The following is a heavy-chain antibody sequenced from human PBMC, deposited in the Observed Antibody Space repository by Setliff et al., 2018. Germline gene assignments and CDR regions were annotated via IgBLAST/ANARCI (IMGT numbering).Heavy chain of an antibody. CDR1: GFTFSTYW. V-gene: IGHV3-7*01. Sequence: GGSLRLSCAASGFTFSTYWMTWVRQAPGKGLECVANIKKDGSETHYVDSVKGRFIISRDNAKDSLYLQKNSLRTEDTAVYYCARSAVAVPGQVYFDNWGQGTQVTVSS. CDR2: IKKDGSET. J-gene: IGHJ4*02. D-gene: IGHD6-19*01. CDR3: ARSAVAVPGQVYFDN.